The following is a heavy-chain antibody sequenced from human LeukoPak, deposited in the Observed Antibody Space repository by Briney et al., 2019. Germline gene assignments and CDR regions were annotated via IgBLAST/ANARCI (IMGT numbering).Heavy chain of an antibody. CDR3: LKPYGSGNEYYFDF. D-gene: IGHD3-10*01. J-gene: IGHJ4*02. V-gene: IGHV3-23*01. CDR2: ISGGSGTT. CDR1: RFTFRSDA. Sequence: GGSLRLSCVPSRFTFRSDAMNWGRQAPRTGLEWVSVISGGSGTTYYADSVKGRFTISRDNSKRTLCLQLNSLTTEDTAVYYGLKPYGSGNEYYFDFWGQGTPVTVSS.